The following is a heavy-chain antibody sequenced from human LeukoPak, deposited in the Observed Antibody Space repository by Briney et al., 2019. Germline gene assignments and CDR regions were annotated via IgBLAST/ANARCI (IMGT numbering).Heavy chain of an antibody. CDR1: GFTFSTYA. J-gene: IGHJ5*02. CDR2: IGGSGGVT. V-gene: IGHV3-23*01. CDR3: AKDGRGGDCTSASCTNWFGP. Sequence: PGGSLRLSCAASGFTFSTYALTWVRQAPGKGLEWVSTIGGSGGVTYYADSGKGRFTISRDNSKNTLYLQMNSLRAEDTAVYYCAKDGRGGDCTSASCTNWFGPWGQGTLVTVSS. D-gene: IGHD2-2*01.